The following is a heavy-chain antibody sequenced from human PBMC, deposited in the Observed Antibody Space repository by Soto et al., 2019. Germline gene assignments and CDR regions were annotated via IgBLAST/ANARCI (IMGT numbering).Heavy chain of an antibody. D-gene: IGHD3-22*01. CDR1: GFTFSSYE. CDR3: ARDRYYDSSGPTTYFDY. Sequence: EVQLVESGGGLVQPGGSLRLSCAASGFTFSSYEMNWVRQAPGKGLEWVSYISSSGSTIYYADSVKGRFTISRDNAKNALYLQMNSLRAEDTAVYYCARDRYYDSSGPTTYFDYWGQGTLVTFSS. J-gene: IGHJ4*02. V-gene: IGHV3-48*03. CDR2: ISSSGSTI.